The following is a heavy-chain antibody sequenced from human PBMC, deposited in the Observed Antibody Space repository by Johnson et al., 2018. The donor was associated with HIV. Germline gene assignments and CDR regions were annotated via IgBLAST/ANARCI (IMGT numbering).Heavy chain of an antibody. CDR3: ARDGIGRGIVGANVRGLLGLRWAM. CDR1: GFTFSSYD. CDR2: IGSAGDT. D-gene: IGHD1-26*01. Sequence: VQPVESGGGLVQPGGSLRLSCAASGFTFSSYDMHWVRQTTGKGLEWVSAIGSAGDTYYPGSVKGRFTISRDNSKNTLYLQMNSLRAEDTAVYYCARDGIGRGIVGANVRGLLGLRWAMWG. J-gene: IGHJ1*01. V-gene: IGHV3-13*01.